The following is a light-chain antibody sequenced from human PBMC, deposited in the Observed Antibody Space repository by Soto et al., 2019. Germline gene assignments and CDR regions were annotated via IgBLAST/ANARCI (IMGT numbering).Light chain of an antibody. CDR2: DVS. Sequence: QSVLAQPASVSGSPGGSITISCTGTSSDVCGYNYVSWYQQHPGKAPKLMIYDVSNRPSGVSNRFSGSKSGNTASLTISGLQAEDEADYYCSSYTSSSSYVFGTGTKVTVL. V-gene: IGLV2-14*01. CDR1: SSDVCGYNY. J-gene: IGLJ1*01. CDR3: SSYTSSSSYV.